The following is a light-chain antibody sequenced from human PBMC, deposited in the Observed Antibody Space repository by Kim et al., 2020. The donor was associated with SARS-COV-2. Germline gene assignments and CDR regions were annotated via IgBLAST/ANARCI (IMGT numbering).Light chain of an antibody. CDR3: QVWDSSSYPHGV. Sequence: SYELTQPPSVSVAPGKTARITCGGNNIGSKSVHWYQQKPGQAPVLVIYYDSDRPSGIPERFSGSNSGNTATLTISRVEAGDEADYYCQVWDSSSYPHGVF. CDR1: NIGSKS. V-gene: IGLV3-21*04. CDR2: YDS. J-gene: IGLJ2*01.